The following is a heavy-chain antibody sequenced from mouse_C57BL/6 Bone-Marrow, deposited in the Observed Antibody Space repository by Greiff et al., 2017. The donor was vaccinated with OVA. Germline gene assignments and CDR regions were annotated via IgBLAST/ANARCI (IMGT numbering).Heavy chain of an antibody. V-gene: IGHV5-17*01. CDR1: GFTFSDYG. CDR3: ARINYWYFDV. CDR2: ISSGSSTI. Sequence: EVKVVESGGGLVKPGGSLKLSCAASGFTFSDYGMHWVRQAPEKGLEWVAYISSGSSTIYYAETVKGRFTISRDNAKNTLFLQMTSLSSEDTAMYYCARINYWYFDVWGTGTTVTVSS. J-gene: IGHJ1*03.